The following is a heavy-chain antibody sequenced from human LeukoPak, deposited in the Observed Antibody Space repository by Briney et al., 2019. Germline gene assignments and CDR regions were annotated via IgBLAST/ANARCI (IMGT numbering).Heavy chain of an antibody. V-gene: IGHV3-30*02. CDR3: AKDRNYYDSSGPYAFDI. CDR2: IRYDGSNK. J-gene: IGHJ3*02. D-gene: IGHD3-22*01. Sequence: GGSLRLSCAASGFTFSSYGMHWVRQAPGKGLEWVAFIRYDGSNKYYADSVKGRFTISRDNSKNTLYLQMNSLRAEDTAVYYCAKDRNYYDSSGPYAFDIWGQGTMVTVSS. CDR1: GFTFSSYG.